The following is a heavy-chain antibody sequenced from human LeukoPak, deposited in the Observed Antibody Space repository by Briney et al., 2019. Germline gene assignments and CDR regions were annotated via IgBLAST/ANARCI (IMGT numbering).Heavy chain of an antibody. J-gene: IGHJ5*02. CDR3: AKANSGSWKSGWFDP. V-gene: IGHV3-23*01. CDR2: IGGSGGGT. CDR1: GFTFSTYA. D-gene: IGHD6-19*01. Sequence: GGSLRLSCAASGFTFSTYAMSWVRQAPGKGLEWVSGIGGSGGGTYYADSVKGRLIISRDTFKNTLYLQMNNQRAEDTAIYYCAKANSGSWKSGWFDPWGQGTLVTVSS.